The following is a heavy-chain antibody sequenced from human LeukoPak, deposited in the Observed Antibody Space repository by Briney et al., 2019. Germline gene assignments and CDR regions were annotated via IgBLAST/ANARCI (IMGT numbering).Heavy chain of an antibody. D-gene: IGHD3-3*01. J-gene: IGHJ6*03. CDR1: GFTFDNYA. CDR2: ISWNSGSI. Sequence: GGSLRLSCAASGFTFDNYAMHWVRQAPGKGLEWVSGISWNSGSIGYADSVKGRFTISRDSAKNSLNLQMNSLRAEDTAVYYCAREEWRNYYMDVWGKGTTVTIS. V-gene: IGHV3-9*01. CDR3: AREEWRNYYMDV.